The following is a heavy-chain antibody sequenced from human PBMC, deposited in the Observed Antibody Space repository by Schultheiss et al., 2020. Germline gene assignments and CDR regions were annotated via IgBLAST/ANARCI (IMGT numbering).Heavy chain of an antibody. Sequence: GGSLRLSCAASGFTFSNAWMNWVRQAPGKGLEWVAVISYDGSNKYYADSVKCRFTISRDNAKNSLYLQMNSLRAEDTAVYYCARGFYSGYDRYYYGMDVWGQGTTVNVSS. J-gene: IGHJ6*02. D-gene: IGHD5-12*01. CDR2: ISYDGSNK. CDR1: GFTFSNAW. CDR3: ARGFYSGYDRYYYGMDV. V-gene: IGHV3-30*03.